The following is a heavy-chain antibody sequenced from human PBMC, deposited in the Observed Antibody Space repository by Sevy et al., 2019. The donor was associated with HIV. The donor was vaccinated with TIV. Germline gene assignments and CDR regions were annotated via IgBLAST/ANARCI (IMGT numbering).Heavy chain of an antibody. Sequence: ASVKVSCKASGYTLTSHYIYWVRQAPGQGLEWMALINPSGGYTVYAQKFQGRVSVTAGTSTSTVYMDLGSLRSEDTAVFYCARASSYDGDRYFLEYWGSGTLVSVSS. D-gene: IGHD2-21*02. CDR3: ARASSYDGDRYFLEY. CDR2: INPSGGYT. J-gene: IGHJ4*02. V-gene: IGHV1-46*01. CDR1: GYTLTSHY.